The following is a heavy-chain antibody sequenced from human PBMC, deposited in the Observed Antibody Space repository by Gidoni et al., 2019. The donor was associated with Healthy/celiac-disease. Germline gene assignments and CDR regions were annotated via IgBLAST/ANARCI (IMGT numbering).Heavy chain of an antibody. V-gene: IGHV3-23*01. D-gene: IGHD3-3*01. J-gene: IGHJ2*01. Sequence: EVQLLESGGGLVQPGVSLRLSCAASGFTFSSYAMSWVRQAPGQGLEWFSAISGSGGSTYDADSVKGRFTISRDNSKNTLYLQMNSLRAEDTAVYYCARTVGSGYIQHYWYFDLWGRGTLVTVSS. CDR3: ARTVGSGYIQHYWYFDL. CDR1: GFTFSSYA. CDR2: ISGSGGST.